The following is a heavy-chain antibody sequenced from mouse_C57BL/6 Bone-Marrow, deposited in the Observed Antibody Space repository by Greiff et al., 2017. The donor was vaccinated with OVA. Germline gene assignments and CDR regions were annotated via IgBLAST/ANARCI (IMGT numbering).Heavy chain of an antibody. CDR3: ARERNYYSNYPDY. CDR1: GYTFTSYW. Sequence: VQLQQPGAELVKPGASVKMSCKASGYTFTSYWIAWVKQRPGQGLEWIGDIYPGSGSTNYNEKFKSKATLTVDTSSSTAYMQLSSLTSEDSAVYYCARERNYYSNYPDYWGQGTTLTVSS. D-gene: IGHD2-5*01. J-gene: IGHJ2*01. CDR2: IYPGSGST. V-gene: IGHV1-55*01.